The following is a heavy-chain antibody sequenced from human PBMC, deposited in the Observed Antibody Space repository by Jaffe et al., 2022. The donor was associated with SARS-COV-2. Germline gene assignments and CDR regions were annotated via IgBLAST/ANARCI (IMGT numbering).Heavy chain of an antibody. CDR3: ARAPPHKTGLDY. CDR2: IYTGGST. J-gene: IGHJ4*02. V-gene: IGHV3-53*01. D-gene: IGHD3-9*01. CDR1: GIAVSDHY. Sequence: EVQLVESGGGLIRPGGSLRLSCAVSGIAVSDHYMTWVRQAPGKGLEWVSLIYTGGSTYYADSVKGRFTISRDNSKNTLYLQMNSLRAEDTAVYYCARAPPHKTGLDYWGQGTLVTVSS.